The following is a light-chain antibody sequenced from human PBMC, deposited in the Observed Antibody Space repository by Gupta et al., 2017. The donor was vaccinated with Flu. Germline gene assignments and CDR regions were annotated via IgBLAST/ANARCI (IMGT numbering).Light chain of an antibody. CDR2: DAS. Sequence: DIVLTQSPATLSLSPGESATLSFRASQSVSSYLAWYQQKPGQAPRLLIYDASNRATGIPARFSGSGSGTDFTLTISSLEPEDFAVYYCQQRSNWPLTFGGGTKVEIK. J-gene: IGKJ4*01. CDR3: QQRSNWPLT. CDR1: QSVSSY. V-gene: IGKV3-11*01.